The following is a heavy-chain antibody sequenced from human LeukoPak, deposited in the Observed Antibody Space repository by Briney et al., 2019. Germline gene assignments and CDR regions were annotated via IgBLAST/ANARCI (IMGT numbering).Heavy chain of an antibody. J-gene: IGHJ4*02. CDR2: INPNSGGT. D-gene: IGHD3-10*02. Sequence: GASVKVSCKASGYTFTGYYMHWVRQAPGQGLEWMGWINPNSGGTNYAQKFQGRVTMTSSTSTSTAYMELYSLRSGDTAVYYCARADYDRATDWGQGTLVTVSS. V-gene: IGHV1-2*02. CDR3: ARADYDRATD. CDR1: GYTFTGYY.